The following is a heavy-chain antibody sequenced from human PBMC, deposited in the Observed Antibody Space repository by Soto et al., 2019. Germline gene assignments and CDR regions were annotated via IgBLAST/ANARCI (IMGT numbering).Heavy chain of an antibody. CDR2: ISPSGFT. CDR3: ARGAVSIAALQDQDAFHL. D-gene: IGHD6-6*01. Sequence: XSVKVSCKASVYTFTKYGINWVRQAPGRGLEWMAWISPSGFTNYAQKFQGRVTVTTDTSTTTAYMDLRSLRSDDTAVYFCARGAVSIAALQDQDAFHLWRQGTLVTVSS. CDR1: VYTFTKYG. J-gene: IGHJ3*01. V-gene: IGHV1-18*01.